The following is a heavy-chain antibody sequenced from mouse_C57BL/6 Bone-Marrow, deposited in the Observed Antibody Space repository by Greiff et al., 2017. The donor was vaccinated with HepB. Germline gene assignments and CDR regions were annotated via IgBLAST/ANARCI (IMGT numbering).Heavy chain of an antibody. CDR3: ARLGDFTTGGDY. V-gene: IGHV1-50*01. D-gene: IGHD1-1*01. CDR1: GYTFTSYW. Sequence: VQLQQSGAELVKPGASVKLSCKASGYTFTSYWMQWVKQRPGQGLEWIGEIDPSDSYTNYNQKFKGKATLTVDTSSSTAYMQLSSVTSEDSAVYYCARLGDFTTGGDYWGQGTALTVSS. J-gene: IGHJ2*01. CDR2: IDPSDSYT.